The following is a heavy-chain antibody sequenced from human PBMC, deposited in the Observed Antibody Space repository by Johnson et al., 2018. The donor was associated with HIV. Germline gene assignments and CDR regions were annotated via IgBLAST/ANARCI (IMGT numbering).Heavy chain of an antibody. V-gene: IGHV3-30*04. CDR1: KFTFSSYP. Sequence: QVQLVESGGGLVKPGGSLRLSCAASKFTFSSYPMHWVRQAPGKGLEWVALISYDGSNKYYADSVKGRFTISRDNSKNTLYLQMNSLRAEDTAVYYCARVRRSSSWYDLLAFDIWGQGTMVTVSS. CDR3: ARVRRSSSWYDLLAFDI. CDR2: ISYDGSNK. J-gene: IGHJ3*02. D-gene: IGHD6-13*01.